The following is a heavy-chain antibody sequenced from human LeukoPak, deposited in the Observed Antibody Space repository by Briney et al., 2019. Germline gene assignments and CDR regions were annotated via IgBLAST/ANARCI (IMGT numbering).Heavy chain of an antibody. J-gene: IGHJ6*02. CDR1: GGSISSYY. CDR3: ARDLQQLVQQGVYYYYGMDV. D-gene: IGHD6-13*01. V-gene: IGHV4-30-4*08. Sequence: SETLSLTCTVSGGSISSYYWTWIRQPPGKGLEWIGYIYYSGSTYYNPSLKSRVTISVDTSKNQFSLKLSSVTAADTAVYYCARDLQQLVQQGVYYYYGMDVWGQGTTVTVSS. CDR2: IYYSGST.